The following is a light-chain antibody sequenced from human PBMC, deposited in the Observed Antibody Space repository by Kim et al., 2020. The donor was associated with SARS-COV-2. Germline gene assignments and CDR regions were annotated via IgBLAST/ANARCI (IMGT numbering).Light chain of an antibody. J-gene: IGLJ1*01. CDR3: CSFANSSTYV. CDR1: SSDVGNYDL. Sequence: QSALTQPASVSGSPGQSITISCTGTSSDVGNYDLVSWYQQHPGKAPNLMIYEVSTRPSGVSHRFSGSKSGNTASLTISGLQAEDEAEYYCCSFANSSTYVFGTGTKVTVL. V-gene: IGLV2-23*02. CDR2: EVS.